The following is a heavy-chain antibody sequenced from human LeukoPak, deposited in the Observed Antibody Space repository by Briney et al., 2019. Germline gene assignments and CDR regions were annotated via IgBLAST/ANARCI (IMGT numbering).Heavy chain of an antibody. D-gene: IGHD3-22*01. CDR3: ARGKLYHYDSSGYHIDAFDI. V-gene: IGHV1-8*01. Sequence: ASVKVSCKASGYTFTSYDFNWVRQATGQRPEWMGWMSPNSGDTGYAQKFQDRVTMTRNTSISTAYMELSSLRSDDTAVYYCARGKLYHYDSSGYHIDAFDIWGQGTMVTVSS. CDR1: GYTFTSYD. J-gene: IGHJ3*02. CDR2: MSPNSGDT.